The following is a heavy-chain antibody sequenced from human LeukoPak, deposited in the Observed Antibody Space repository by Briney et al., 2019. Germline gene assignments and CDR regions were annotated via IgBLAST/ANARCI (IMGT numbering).Heavy chain of an antibody. V-gene: IGHV3-23*01. CDR3: AKGSRDRDYYDSSGYYHDY. D-gene: IGHD3-22*01. Sequence: GGSLRLSCAASGFTFSSYAMSWVRLAPGKGLEWVSAISGSGGSTYYADSVKGRFTISRDNSKKTLYLQMNSLRAEDTAVYFCAKGSRDRDYYDSSGYYHDYWGQGTLVTVSS. CDR2: ISGSGGST. J-gene: IGHJ4*02. CDR1: GFTFSSYA.